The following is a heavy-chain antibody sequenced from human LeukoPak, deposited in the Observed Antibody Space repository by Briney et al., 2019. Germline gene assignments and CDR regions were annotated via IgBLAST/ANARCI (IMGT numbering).Heavy chain of an antibody. D-gene: IGHD5-18*01. J-gene: IGHJ4*02. V-gene: IGHV3-74*01. CDR1: GFTFSSFW. CDR3: ARGWDGYSYGI. CDR2: INSGGSST. Sequence: GESLRLSCAASGFTFSSFWIHWVRQAPGKRLVWVSRINSGGSSTTYADSVKGRFTISRDSAKNTVYLQMNSLRAEDTAVYYCARGWDGYSYGIWGQGTLITVSS.